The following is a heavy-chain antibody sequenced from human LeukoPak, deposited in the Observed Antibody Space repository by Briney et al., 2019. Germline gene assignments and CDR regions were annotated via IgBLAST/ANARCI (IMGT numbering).Heavy chain of an antibody. CDR2: IRYDGSNK. CDR1: GFTFSSYG. D-gene: IGHD3-22*01. CDR3: AKGLNSYDSSGYPS. V-gene: IGHV3-30*02. J-gene: IGHJ4*02. Sequence: GGSLRLSCAASGFTFSSYGMHWVRQAPGEGLEWVAFIRYDGSNKYYADSVKGRFTVSRDNCKNTLYLQMNSLRAEDTAVYYCAKGLNSYDSSGYPSWGQGTLVTVSS.